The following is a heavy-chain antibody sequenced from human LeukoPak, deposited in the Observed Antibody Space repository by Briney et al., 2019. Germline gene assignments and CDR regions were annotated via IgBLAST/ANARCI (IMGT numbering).Heavy chain of an antibody. CDR2: ISASGDVT. CDR1: EFTFSKFP. D-gene: IGHD2-2*01. CDR3: AKDDGGYCSRTSCGDAYDI. Sequence: GGSLRLSCAASEFTFSKFPMGWVRQAPGRGLEWVSAISASGDVTFHADSVRGRFTISRDNSNNTLQLQMNSLRAEDTAVYYCAKDDGGYCSRTSCGDAYDIWGQGTMVTVSS. J-gene: IGHJ3*02. V-gene: IGHV3-23*01.